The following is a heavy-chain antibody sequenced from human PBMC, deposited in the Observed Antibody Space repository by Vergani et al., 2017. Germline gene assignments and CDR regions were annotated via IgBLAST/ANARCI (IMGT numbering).Heavy chain of an antibody. CDR2: ISYDGSNK. D-gene: IGHD2-15*01. V-gene: IGHV3-30-3*01. CDR1: GFTFSSYA. J-gene: IGHJ4*02. Sequence: QVQLMESGGGVVQPGRSLRLSCAASGFTFSSYAMHWVRQAPGKGLEWVALISYDGSNKYYADSVKGRFTISRDNSKKMMSLQMNSLRVEDTAVYYCARGGKGIIMVVPSTHLWGQGTQVSVS. CDR3: ARGGKGIIMVVPSTHL.